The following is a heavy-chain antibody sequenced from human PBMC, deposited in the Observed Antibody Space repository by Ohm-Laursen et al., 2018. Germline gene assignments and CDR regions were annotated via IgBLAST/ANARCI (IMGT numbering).Heavy chain of an antibody. Sequence: SLRLSCTAPGFTFSTYSMNWVRQAPGKGLEWVSYISSSSSTIYYADSVKGRFTISRDNAKNTLYLQMNSLRAEDTAVYYCARGVAVAASAYYYYYGMDVWGQGTTVTVSS. V-gene: IGHV3-48*01. CDR2: ISSSSSTI. J-gene: IGHJ6*02. D-gene: IGHD6-19*01. CDR1: GFTFSTYS. CDR3: ARGVAVAASAYYYYYGMDV.